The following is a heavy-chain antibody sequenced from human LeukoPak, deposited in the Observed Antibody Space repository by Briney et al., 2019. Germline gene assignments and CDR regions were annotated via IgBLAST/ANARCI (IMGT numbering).Heavy chain of an antibody. Sequence: GGSLRLSCAASGFTFSNYAMHWARQAPGKGLEWVAFISHDRSNSCHADSVKGRFTISRDNSKNTLYLQMNSLTDEDTAVYYCARDLSGSYMSAYWGQGTLVTVSS. D-gene: IGHD3-10*01. V-gene: IGHV3-30-3*01. J-gene: IGHJ4*02. CDR2: ISHDRSNS. CDR3: ARDLSGSYMSAY. CDR1: GFTFSNYA.